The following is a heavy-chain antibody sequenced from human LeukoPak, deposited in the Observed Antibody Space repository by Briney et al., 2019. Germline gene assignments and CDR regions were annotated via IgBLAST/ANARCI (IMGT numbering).Heavy chain of an antibody. D-gene: IGHD6-19*01. Sequence: PGGSLRLSCAASGFTVSSNHMSWVRQAPGKGLEWVSVIYSGGSTYYADSVKGRFTISRDNSKNTLCLQMNSLRAEDTAVYYCAAVAGIHVVYWGQGTLVTVSS. CDR2: IYSGGST. CDR1: GFTVSSNH. V-gene: IGHV3-53*01. CDR3: AAVAGIHVVY. J-gene: IGHJ4*02.